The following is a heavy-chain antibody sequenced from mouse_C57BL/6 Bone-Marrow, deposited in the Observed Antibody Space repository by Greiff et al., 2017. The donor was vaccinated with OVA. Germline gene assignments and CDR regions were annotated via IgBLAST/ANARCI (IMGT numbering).Heavy chain of an antibody. V-gene: IGHV1-81*01. CDR3: ARDVVYYYGSSDRLAY. CDR2: IYPRSGNT. D-gene: IGHD1-1*01. CDR1: GYTFTSYG. Sequence: VQLQQPGAELARPGASVKLSCKASGYTFTSYGISWVKQRTGQGLEWIGEIYPRSGNTYYNEKFKGKATLTADKSSSTAYMELRSLTSEDSAVYFCARDVVYYYGSSDRLAYWGQGTLVTVSA. J-gene: IGHJ3*01.